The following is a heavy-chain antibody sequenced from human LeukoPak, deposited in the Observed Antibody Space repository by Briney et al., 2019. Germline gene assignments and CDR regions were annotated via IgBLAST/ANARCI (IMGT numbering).Heavy chain of an antibody. D-gene: IGHD5-18*01. CDR3: ARARGYSYGMVDY. CDR1: GGSFSGYY. Sequence: SETLSLTCAVYGGSFSGYYWSWIRQPPGKGLEWIGEINHSGSTNYNPSLTSRVTISVDTSKNQFSLKLSSVTAADTAVYYCARARGYSYGMVDYWGQGTLVTVSS. CDR2: INHSGST. V-gene: IGHV4-34*01. J-gene: IGHJ4*02.